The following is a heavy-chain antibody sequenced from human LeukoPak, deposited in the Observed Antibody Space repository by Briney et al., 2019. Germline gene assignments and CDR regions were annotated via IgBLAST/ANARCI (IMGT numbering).Heavy chain of an antibody. CDR3: ATLGYDILTGYYPNWFDP. J-gene: IGHJ5*02. D-gene: IGHD3-9*01. V-gene: IGHV1-24*01. CDR1: GYTLTELS. CDR2: FDPEDGET. Sequence: ASVKVSCKVSGYTLTELSMHWVRKALEKGLGWRGGFDPEDGETIYAQKFQGRVTMTEDTSTDTAYMELSSLRSEDTAVYYCATLGYDILTGYYPNWFDPWGQGTLVTVSS.